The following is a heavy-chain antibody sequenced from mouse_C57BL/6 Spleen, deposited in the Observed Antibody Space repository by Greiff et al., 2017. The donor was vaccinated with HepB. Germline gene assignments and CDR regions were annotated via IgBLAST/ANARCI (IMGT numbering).Heavy chain of an antibody. J-gene: IGHJ4*01. CDR3: ARSAPLTGYAMDY. Sequence: QVHVKQSGAELVRPGTSVKVSCKASGYAFTNYLIEWVKQRPGQGLEWIGVINPGSGGTNYNEKFKGKATLTADKSSSTAYMQLSSLTSEDSAVYFCARSAPLTGYAMDYWGQGTSVTVSS. CDR1: GYAFTNYL. V-gene: IGHV1-54*01. CDR2: INPGSGGT. D-gene: IGHD4-1*01.